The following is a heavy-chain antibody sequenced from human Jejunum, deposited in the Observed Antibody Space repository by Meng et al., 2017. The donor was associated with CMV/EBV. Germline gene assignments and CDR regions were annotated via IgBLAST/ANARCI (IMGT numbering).Heavy chain of an antibody. CDR3: VRETDMTVGPHFDY. V-gene: IGHV4-4*07. Sequence: QVQLHEPGAGLLKPSETLSLTCTVSRGSLSFYYWSWIRKPAGKGLEWIGRIFTTGSTNYHPSLKSRVTMSVDTSKNQISLRLTSVTAADTAIYYCVRETDMTVGPHFDYWGQGALVTVSS. J-gene: IGHJ4*02. CDR2: IFTTGST. CDR1: RGSLSFYY. D-gene: IGHD3-22*01.